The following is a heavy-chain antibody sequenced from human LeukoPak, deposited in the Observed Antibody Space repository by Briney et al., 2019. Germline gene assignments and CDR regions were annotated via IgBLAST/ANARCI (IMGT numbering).Heavy chain of an antibody. J-gene: IGHJ4*02. V-gene: IGHV1-2*02. D-gene: IGHD5-18*01. CDR3: ARAFRVDTAIGDY. CDR1: GYTFTGYY. Sequence: ASVKVSCKASGYTFTGYYMHWVRQAPGQGLEWMGWINPNSGGTNYAQKFQGRVTMTRDTSISTAYMELSRLRSDDTAVYYCARAFRVDTAIGDYWGQGTLVTVS. CDR2: INPNSGGT.